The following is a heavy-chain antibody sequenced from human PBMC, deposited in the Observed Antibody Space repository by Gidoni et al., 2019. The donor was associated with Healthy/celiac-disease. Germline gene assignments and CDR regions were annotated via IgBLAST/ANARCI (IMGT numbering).Heavy chain of an antibody. D-gene: IGHD3-3*01. Sequence: EVQLVESGGGLVKPGGSLRRSCAASGCTLSNAWMNWVRQAPGKGMEWVGLIKNKTDGGTTDYAVPVKGRFTISRDDSTNTLYLHMISLKTEDTAVYYCTTDKYYDFWSGYPHVWGQGTPVTVSS. CDR1: GCTLSNAW. V-gene: IGHV3-15*07. CDR3: TTDKYYDFWSGYPHV. CDR2: IKNKTDGGTT. J-gene: IGHJ6*02.